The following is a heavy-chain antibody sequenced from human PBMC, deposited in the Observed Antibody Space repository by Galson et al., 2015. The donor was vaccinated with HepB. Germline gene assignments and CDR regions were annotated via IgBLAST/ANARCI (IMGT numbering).Heavy chain of an antibody. D-gene: IGHD3-22*01. CDR1: GYTFTSYY. J-gene: IGHJ6*02. CDR3: ARAGGDYYDSSGHIPQGYYYYGMDV. CDR2: INPSGGST. Sequence: SVKVSCKASGYTFTSYYMHWVRQAPGQGLEWMGIINPSGGSTSYAQKLQGRVTMTRDTSTSTVYMELSSLRSEDTAVYYCARAGGDYYDSSGHIPQGYYYYGMDVWGQGTTVTVSS. V-gene: IGHV1-46*04.